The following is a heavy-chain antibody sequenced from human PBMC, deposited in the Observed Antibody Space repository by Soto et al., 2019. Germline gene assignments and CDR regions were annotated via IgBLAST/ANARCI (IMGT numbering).Heavy chain of an antibody. D-gene: IGHD2-2*01. CDR3: TSVLLTCSSTSCPGFNTINWFDP. CDR1: GFTFGDYA. Sequence: PGGSLRLSCTASGFTFGDYAMSWFRQAPGKGLEWVGFIRSKAYGGTTEYAASVKGRFTISRDDSKSIAYLQMNSLKTEDTAVYYCTSVLLTCSSTSCPGFNTINWFDPWGQGTLVTVSS. CDR2: IRSKAYGGTT. J-gene: IGHJ5*02. V-gene: IGHV3-49*03.